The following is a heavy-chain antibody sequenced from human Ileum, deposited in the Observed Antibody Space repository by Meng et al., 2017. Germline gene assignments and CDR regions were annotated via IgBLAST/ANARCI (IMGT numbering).Heavy chain of an antibody. CDR1: GGSVSTSDYQ. CDR3: ARDHWGSLDY. CDR2: AGT. D-gene: IGHD7-27*01. Sequence: QVQVPDSAPGLVGPSETLSLICTVSGGSVSTSDYQWGWIRQPPGKGLEWIGYAGTNYNPSLKSRVTISVDTSKRQFSLKLTSVTAADTAVYYCARDHWGSLDYWGQGILVTVSS. J-gene: IGHJ4*02. V-gene: IGHV4-61*08.